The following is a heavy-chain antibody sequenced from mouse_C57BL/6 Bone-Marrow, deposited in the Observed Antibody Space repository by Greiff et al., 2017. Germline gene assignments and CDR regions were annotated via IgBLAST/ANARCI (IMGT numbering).Heavy chain of an antibody. J-gene: IGHJ3*01. V-gene: IGHV1-63*01. Sequence: QVQLQQSGAELVRPGTSVKMSCKASGYTFTNYWIGWAKQRPGHGLEWIGDIYPGGGYTNYNEKFKGKATLTADKSSSTAYRQFSSLAAEDSAIYYCASGGYYKRWFAYWGQGTLVTVSA. CDR3: ASGGYYKRWFAY. D-gene: IGHD1-1*01. CDR2: IYPGGGYT. CDR1: GYTFTNYW.